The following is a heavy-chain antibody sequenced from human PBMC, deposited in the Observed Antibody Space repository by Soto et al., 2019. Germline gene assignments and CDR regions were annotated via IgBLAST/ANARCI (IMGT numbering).Heavy chain of an antibody. CDR3: VRRGRTRNGDWFDL. J-gene: IGHJ5*02. Sequence: PSETLSLTCAVSGYSISSSNWWGWIRQPPGKGLEWIGYIYYSGTTYYNPSLKSRVTMSIDTSKNQFSLKLTSVTAVDTAVYYCVRRGRTRNGDWFDLWGQGILVTVSS. CDR1: GYSISSSNW. D-gene: IGHD2-8*01. V-gene: IGHV4-28*01. CDR2: IYYSGTT.